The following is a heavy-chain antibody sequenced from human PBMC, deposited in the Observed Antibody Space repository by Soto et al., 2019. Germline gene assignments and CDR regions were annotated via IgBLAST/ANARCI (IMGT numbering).Heavy chain of an antibody. CDR1: EFTFSDYY. Sequence: QLVESGGGLVKPGASLRLSCLASEFTFSDYYMHWIRQAPGKGPEWISYITSSSSNTAYADSVKGRFTITRDNAKNSLFLQMNSLRVDDTAIYYCARGATWGVTFPFDMWGQGTIVSVSS. CDR2: ITSSSSNT. J-gene: IGHJ3*02. V-gene: IGHV3-11*05. CDR3: ARGATWGVTFPFDM. D-gene: IGHD7-27*01.